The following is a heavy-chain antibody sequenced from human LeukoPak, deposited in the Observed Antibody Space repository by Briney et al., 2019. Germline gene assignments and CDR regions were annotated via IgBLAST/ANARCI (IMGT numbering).Heavy chain of an antibody. CDR3: AKVGEGVGIVVVPAATLGFGY. D-gene: IGHD2-2*01. CDR2: ISGSGGST. CDR1: GFRFSTYW. Sequence: GGSLRLSCAGSGFRFSTYWMSWVRQAPGKGLEWVSAISGSGGSTYYADSVKGRFTISRDNSKNTLYLQMNSLRAEDTAVYYCAKVGEGVGIVVVPAATLGFGYWGQGTLVTVSS. V-gene: IGHV3-23*01. J-gene: IGHJ4*02.